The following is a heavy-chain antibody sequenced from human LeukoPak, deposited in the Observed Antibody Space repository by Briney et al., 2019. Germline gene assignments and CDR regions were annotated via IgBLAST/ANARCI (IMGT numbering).Heavy chain of an antibody. CDR3: ARLNSYYYDSSGYSDAFDI. D-gene: IGHD3-22*01. Sequence: PSETLSLTCTVSGGSISSSSYYWGWIRQPPGKGLEWIGSIYYSGSTCYNPSLKSRVTISVDTSKNQFSLKLSSVTAADTAVYYCARLNSYYYDSSGYSDAFDIWGQGTMVTVSS. J-gene: IGHJ3*02. V-gene: IGHV4-39*01. CDR1: GGSISSSSYY. CDR2: IYYSGST.